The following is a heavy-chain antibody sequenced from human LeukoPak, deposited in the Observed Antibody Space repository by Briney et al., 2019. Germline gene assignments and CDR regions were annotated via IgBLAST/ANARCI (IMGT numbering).Heavy chain of an antibody. CDR1: GFTFSSYS. V-gene: IGHV3-48*04. CDR3: ARVTEDIVVVPAAPLDY. D-gene: IGHD2-2*01. Sequence: GGSLRLSCAASGFTFSSYSMNWVRQAPGKGLEWVSYISSSGSTIYYADSVKGRFTISRDNAKNSLYLQMNSLRAEDTAVYYCARVTEDIVVVPAAPLDYWGQGTLVTVSS. CDR2: ISSSGSTI. J-gene: IGHJ4*02.